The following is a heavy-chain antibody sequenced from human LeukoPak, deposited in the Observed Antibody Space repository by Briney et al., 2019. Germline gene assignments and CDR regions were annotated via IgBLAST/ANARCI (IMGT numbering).Heavy chain of an antibody. CDR2: IYCRGDT. D-gene: IGHD5-18*01. V-gene: IGHV4-39*01. CDR1: GGSISSSSYY. J-gene: IGHJ4*02. CDR3: ARLRGYTDCPPGY. Sequence: SETLSPTCTVSGGSISSSSYYWGWTRQPPGKGLEWIGNIYCRGDTYYNASHKSRVTISVDTSKNRFSQILSSVAAADTAVYFCARLRGYTDCPPGYWGQGTLVTVSS.